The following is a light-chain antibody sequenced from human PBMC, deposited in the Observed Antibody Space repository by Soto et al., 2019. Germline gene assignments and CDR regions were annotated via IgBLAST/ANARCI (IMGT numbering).Light chain of an antibody. CDR1: QSVLYSSNNKNY. V-gene: IGKV4-1*01. CDR2: WAS. Sequence: DSVMTQSPDSLAVSLGERATINCKSSQSVLYSSNNKNYLAWYQQKAGQPPNLIIYWASTRKSGVPDRFSGSGSGTDFTPTISSLQAEDVAVYYCHQYYTTPWTFGQGTRVELK. CDR3: HQYYTTPWT. J-gene: IGKJ1*01.